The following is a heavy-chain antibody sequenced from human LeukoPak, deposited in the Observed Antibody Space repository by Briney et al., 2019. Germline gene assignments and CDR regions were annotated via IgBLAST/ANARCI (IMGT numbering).Heavy chain of an antibody. V-gene: IGHV3-23*01. CDR3: AKSAGYTASQVDS. Sequence: GGALRLSCAASGFTFSSYAMSWVRQAPGKGLEWVSGISGSAGHTYYADSVKGRFTISRDNSKNTLYLQMNSLRADDTAVYYCAKSAGYTASQVDSWGQGTLVTVPP. CDR2: ISGSAGHT. J-gene: IGHJ4*02. D-gene: IGHD6-13*01. CDR1: GFTFSSYA.